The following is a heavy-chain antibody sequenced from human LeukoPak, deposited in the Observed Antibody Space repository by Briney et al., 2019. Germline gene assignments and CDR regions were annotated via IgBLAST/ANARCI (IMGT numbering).Heavy chain of an antibody. CDR1: DVSISSYY. Sequence: SETLSLTCTVSDVSISSYYWNWIRQPAEKGLEWIGRIYISGSTNYNPSLESRVSMSVDTSRNQFSLKANSVTAADTAVYYCARASYDSSGYYYFDYWGQGTLVTVSS. J-gene: IGHJ4*02. CDR2: IYISGST. D-gene: IGHD3-22*01. CDR3: ARASYDSSGYYYFDY. V-gene: IGHV4-4*07.